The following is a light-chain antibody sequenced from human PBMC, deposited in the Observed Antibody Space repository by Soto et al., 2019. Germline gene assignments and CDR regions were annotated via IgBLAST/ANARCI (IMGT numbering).Light chain of an antibody. J-gene: IGLJ1*01. CDR3: PSYTTSSTSV. CDR2: DVS. CDR1: SSDVGGYSY. V-gene: IGLV2-14*01. Sequence: QSVLTQPASVSGSPGQSIAISCTGTSSDVGGYSYVSWYQQQPGKAPKLVISDVSNRPSGVSDRFSGSKSGNTASLTISGLQTEDEADYYCPSYTTSSTSVCGTGTRSPS.